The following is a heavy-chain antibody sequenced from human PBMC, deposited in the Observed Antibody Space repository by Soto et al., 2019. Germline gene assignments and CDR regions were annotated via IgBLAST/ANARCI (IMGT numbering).Heavy chain of an antibody. V-gene: IGHV1-18*01. D-gene: IGHD6-13*01. CDR2: ISANNGNT. J-gene: IGHJ4*02. CDR1: GYTFTSYG. Sequence: ASVKVSCKASGYTFTSYGISWVRQAPGQGLEWMGWISANNGNTSYAQKLQGRVTMTRNTSISTAYMELSSLRSDDTAVYYCASGPPIIAEKNWGQGTLVTVSS. CDR3: ASGPPIIAEKN.